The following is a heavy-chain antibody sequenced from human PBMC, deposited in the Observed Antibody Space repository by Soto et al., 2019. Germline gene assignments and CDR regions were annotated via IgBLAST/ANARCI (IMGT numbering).Heavy chain of an antibody. Sequence: QVQLVQSGAEVKKPGASVKVSCKASGYTFTSYGISWVRQAPGQGLEWMGWISAYNGNTNYAQKLQGRVTMTTETSTSTAYMELRSLRSDDTAVYYCARNGYYYDSSGYSVGGYYFDYWGQGTLVTVSS. D-gene: IGHD3-22*01. CDR2: ISAYNGNT. CDR1: GYTFTSYG. J-gene: IGHJ4*02. V-gene: IGHV1-18*01. CDR3: ARNGYYYDSSGYSVGGYYFDY.